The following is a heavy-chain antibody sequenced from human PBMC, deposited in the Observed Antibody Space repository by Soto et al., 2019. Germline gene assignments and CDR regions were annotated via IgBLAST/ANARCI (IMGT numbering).Heavy chain of an antibody. V-gene: IGHV4-4*07. Sequence: SETLSLTCTVSGGSISSYYWSWIRQPAGKGLEWIGRIYTSGSTNYNPSLKSRVTMSVDTSKNQFSLQLNSVTAADTAVYYCARGRGWLHAIWFDPWGQGTLVTVSS. CDR2: IYTSGST. CDR3: ARGRGWLHAIWFDP. D-gene: IGHD5-12*01. J-gene: IGHJ5*02. CDR1: GGSISSYY.